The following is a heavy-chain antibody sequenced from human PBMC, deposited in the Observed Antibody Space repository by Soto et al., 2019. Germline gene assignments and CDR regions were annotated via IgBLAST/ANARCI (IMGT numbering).Heavy chain of an antibody. CDR1: RGSIRSGDYY. V-gene: IGHV4-30-4*01. J-gene: IGHJ5*02. CDR2: IYYSGST. D-gene: IGHD3-16*02. Sequence: SESLSFPWASSRGSIRSGDYYWCWIRHTPGKELEWIGYIYYSGSTYYNPSLKSRVTISVDTSKNQFTLKLSSVTAAVTAVYYCARHLRASVRGCYRLLSNWFDTSAQGTLVTVSS. CDR3: ARHLRASVRGCYRLLSNWFDT.